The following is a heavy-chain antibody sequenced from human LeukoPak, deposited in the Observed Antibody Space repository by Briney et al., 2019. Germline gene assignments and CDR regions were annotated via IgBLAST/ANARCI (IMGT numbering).Heavy chain of an antibody. V-gene: IGHV4-34*01. CDR2: INQSGNT. J-gene: IGHJ6*03. CDR1: GGSFSGYY. Sequence: PSETLSLTCAVYGGSFSGYYWSWIRQPPGKGLEWIGEINQSGNTNYNPSLKSRVTISVDTSKNQFSLKLSSVTAADTAVYYCASRGGYKFRFTDCYYYYMDVWGNGTTVTVSS. D-gene: IGHD5-24*01. CDR3: ASRGGYKFRFTDCYYYYMDV.